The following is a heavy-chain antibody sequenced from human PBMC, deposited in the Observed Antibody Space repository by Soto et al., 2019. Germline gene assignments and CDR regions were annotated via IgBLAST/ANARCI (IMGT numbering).Heavy chain of an antibody. V-gene: IGHV4-30-2*01. CDR3: ARGEVWGSYRYYFDY. CDR1: GGSISSGGYS. Sequence: QLQLQESGSGLVKPSQTLSLTCAVPGGSISSGGYSWSWIRQPPGKGLEWIGYIYHSGSTYYNPSLKSRVTISVDRSKNQFSLKLSSVTAADTAVYYCARGEVWGSYRYYFDYWGQGTLVTVSS. CDR2: IYHSGST. D-gene: IGHD3-16*02. J-gene: IGHJ4*02.